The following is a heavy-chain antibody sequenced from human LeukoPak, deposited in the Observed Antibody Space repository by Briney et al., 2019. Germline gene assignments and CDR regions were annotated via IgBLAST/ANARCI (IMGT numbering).Heavy chain of an antibody. CDR3: AINLRYFDWPPPFDY. V-gene: IGHV5-51*01. CDR1: GYSFTSYW. J-gene: IGHJ4*02. D-gene: IGHD3-9*01. CDR2: IYPGDSDT. Sequence: GESLKISCKGSGYSFTSYWIGWVRQMPGKGLEWMGIIYPGDSDTRYSPSFQGQVTISADKSISTAYLQWSSLKASDTTMYYYAINLRYFDWPPPFDYWGQGTLVTVSS.